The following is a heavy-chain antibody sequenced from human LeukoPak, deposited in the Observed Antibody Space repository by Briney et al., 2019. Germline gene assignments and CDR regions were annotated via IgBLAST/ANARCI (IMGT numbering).Heavy chain of an antibody. Sequence: PSETLSLTCTVSGGSISSYYWSWIRQPQGKGLEWIGYIYYSGSTNYKPSLKSRATISVDTSKNQFSLKLSSVTAADTAVYYCARVEEGYGSGRRENYYYYYMDVWGKGTTVTISS. CDR1: GGSISSYY. J-gene: IGHJ6*03. V-gene: IGHV4-59*01. CDR2: IYYSGST. CDR3: ARVEEGYGSGRRENYYYYYMDV. D-gene: IGHD3-10*01.